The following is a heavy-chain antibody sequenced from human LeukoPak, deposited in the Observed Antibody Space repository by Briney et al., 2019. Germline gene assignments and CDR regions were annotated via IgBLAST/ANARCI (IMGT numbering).Heavy chain of an antibody. J-gene: IGHJ1*01. CDR2: ISYDGSNK. Sequence: GGSLRLSCAASGFTFSSYGMHWVRQAPGKGLEWVAVISYDGSNKYYADSVKGRFTISRDNSKNTLYLQMNSLRAEDTAVYYCAKDDDWGRYKHWGQGTLVTVSS. CDR1: GFTFSSYG. CDR3: AKDDDWGRYKH. D-gene: IGHD3-16*01. V-gene: IGHV3-30*18.